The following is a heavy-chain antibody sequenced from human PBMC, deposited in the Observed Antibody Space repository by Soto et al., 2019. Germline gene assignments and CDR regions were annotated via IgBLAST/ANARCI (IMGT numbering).Heavy chain of an antibody. CDR3: ARLHVNYSESGVYFFSDH. J-gene: IGHJ4*02. V-gene: IGHV1-18*01. Sequence: QLVQSGAEVRKPGASVQVSCKALGYPFVNFAFNWVRQAPGQGPEWIGWITPSNGHTNYAQTLQGRLTPTTDTSTETAHMPLRGLKPDDTAMYYCARLHVNYSESGVYFFSDHWGQGTQVTVSS. D-gene: IGHD3-22*01. CDR1: GYPFVNFA. CDR2: ITPSNGHT.